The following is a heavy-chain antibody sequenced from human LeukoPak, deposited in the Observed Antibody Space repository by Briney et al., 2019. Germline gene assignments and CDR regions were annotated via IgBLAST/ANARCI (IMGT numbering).Heavy chain of an antibody. J-gene: IGHJ4*02. V-gene: IGHV3-23*01. D-gene: IGHD3-16*01. CDR2: ISGSGGST. Sequence: PGGSLRLSCAASGFTFSSYAMSWVRQAPGKGLEWVSAISGSGGSTYYADSVKGRFTMSRDMAKDTLYLQMNSLRAEDTAVYYCAKDLKAVLFAYFDYWGQGTLVTVSS. CDR3: AKDLKAVLFAYFDY. CDR1: GFTFSSYA.